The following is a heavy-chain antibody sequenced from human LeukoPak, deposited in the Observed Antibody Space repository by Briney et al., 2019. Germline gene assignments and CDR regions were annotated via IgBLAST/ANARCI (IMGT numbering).Heavy chain of an antibody. CDR1: GFTFNDYA. J-gene: IGHJ4*02. CDR2: ISDTGRRT. V-gene: IGHV3-23*01. CDR3: ARHDSFIPY. D-gene: IGHD3-16*02. Sequence: PGGSLRLSCAASGFTFNDYAMSWVRQAAGKGLERVSGISDTGRRTFYADSVKGRFTISRDDSKKTVYLQMNTLRAEDTAIYFCARHDSFIPYWGQGTLVTVSS.